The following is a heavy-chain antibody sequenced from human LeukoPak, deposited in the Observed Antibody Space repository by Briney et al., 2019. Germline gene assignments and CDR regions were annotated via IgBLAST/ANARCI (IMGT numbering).Heavy chain of an antibody. CDR3: ARLPPLGEGEAVRFLEWLLGNWFDP. Sequence: GGSLRLSCAASGFTFNRYWMSWVRQAPGKGLEWVANIKQDGSEKYYVDSVKGRFTISRDNAKNSLYLQMNSLRAEDTAVYYCARLPPLGEGEAVRFLEWLLGNWFDPWGQGTLVTVSS. J-gene: IGHJ5*02. D-gene: IGHD3-3*01. CDR2: IKQDGSEK. V-gene: IGHV3-7*01. CDR1: GFTFNRYW.